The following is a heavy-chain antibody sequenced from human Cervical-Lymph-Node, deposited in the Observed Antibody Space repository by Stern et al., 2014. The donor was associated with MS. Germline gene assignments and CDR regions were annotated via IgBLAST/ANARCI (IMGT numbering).Heavy chain of an antibody. CDR3: AKKSVGTTGTTTAFDY. CDR2: ISDDADVK. V-gene: IGHV3-30*18. Sequence: VQLAESGGGVVQPGTSLRLSCAVSGFTFSNYGMHWVPQAPGKGLEWVAVISDDADVKFYADSVKGRFTISRDTPKNTMYLQLNSLKVEDTAVYFCAKKSVGTTGTTTAFDYWGQGTLVTVSS. D-gene: IGHD1-1*01. J-gene: IGHJ4*02. CDR1: GFTFSNYG.